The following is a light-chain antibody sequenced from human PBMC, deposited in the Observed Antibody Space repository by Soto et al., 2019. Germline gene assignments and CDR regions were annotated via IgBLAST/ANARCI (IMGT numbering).Light chain of an antibody. CDR3: QQYGDLYT. CDR1: QSVRSSY. J-gene: IGKJ2*01. V-gene: IGKV3-20*01. Sequence: EIVLTQSPGTLSLSPGERATLSCRASQSVRSSYLAWYQQKPGQAPRPLIYGASSRATGIPDRFSGSGSGTDFTLTISRLETEDFAVYYCQQYGDLYTFGQGTKVEIK. CDR2: GAS.